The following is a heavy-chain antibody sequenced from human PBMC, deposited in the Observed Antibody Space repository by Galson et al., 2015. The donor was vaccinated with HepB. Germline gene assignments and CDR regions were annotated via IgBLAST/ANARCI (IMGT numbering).Heavy chain of an antibody. CDR2: INSRADGRTV. V-gene: IGHV3-15*01. CDR3: TTIVVVPGFAP. Sequence: SLRLSCAASGFTFSNAGMTWVRPAPGKGLEWVGRINSRADGRTVDYAAPVKGRFTISRDDSKNTLYLQMNSLKTEDTAVYYCTTIVVVPGFAPWGHGTLVTVSS. D-gene: IGHD2-15*01. J-gene: IGHJ5*02. CDR1: GFTFSNAG.